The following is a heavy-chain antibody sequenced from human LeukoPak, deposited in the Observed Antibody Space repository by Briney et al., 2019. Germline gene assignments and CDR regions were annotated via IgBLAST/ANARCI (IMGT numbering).Heavy chain of an antibody. CDR2: ISDSGGST. CDR3: AKRGVVIRVILVGFHKEAYYFDS. J-gene: IGHJ4*02. D-gene: IGHD3-22*01. CDR1: GITLTNYG. Sequence: GGSLRLSCAVSGITLTNYGMSWVRQAPGKGLERVAGISDSGGSTNYADSVKGRFTISRDNPKNTLYLQMNSLRAEDTAVYFCAKRGVVIRVILVGFHKEAYYFDSWGQGALVTVSS. V-gene: IGHV3-23*01.